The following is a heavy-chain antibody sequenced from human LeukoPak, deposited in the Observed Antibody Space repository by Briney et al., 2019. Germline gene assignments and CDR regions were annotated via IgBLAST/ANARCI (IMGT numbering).Heavy chain of an antibody. CDR2: INHSGST. Sequence: SETLSLTCAVYGGSFSGYYWSWIRQPPGKGLEWIGEINHSGSTNYNPSLKSRVTIPVDTSKNQFSLKLSSVTAADTAVYYCARDLYSSPFDYWGQGTLVTVSS. D-gene: IGHD6-13*01. CDR1: GGSFSGYY. CDR3: ARDLYSSPFDY. V-gene: IGHV4-34*01. J-gene: IGHJ4*02.